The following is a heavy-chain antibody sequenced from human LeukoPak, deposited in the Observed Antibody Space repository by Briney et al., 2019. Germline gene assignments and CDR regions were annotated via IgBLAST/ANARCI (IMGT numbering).Heavy chain of an antibody. CDR2: IIPIFGTA. J-gene: IGHJ3*02. CDR3: AINSVGYCSGGSCYTFAFDI. D-gene: IGHD2-15*01. Sequence: SVKVSCKASGGTFSSYAISWVRQAPGQGLEWMGGIIPIFGTANYAQKFQGRVTITADESTSTAYMELSSLRSEDTAVYYCAINSVGYCSGGSCYTFAFDIWGQGTMVTVSS. V-gene: IGHV1-69*01. CDR1: GGTFSSYA.